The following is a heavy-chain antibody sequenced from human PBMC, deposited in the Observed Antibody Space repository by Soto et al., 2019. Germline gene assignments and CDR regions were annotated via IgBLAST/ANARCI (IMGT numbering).Heavy chain of an antibody. Sequence: GSLRLSCGASGFTFSTYAMSWVRQAPGKGLEWVSSISGGGGTTVYADSVKGRFTISRDNSNNTLYLQMNSLRADDTAVYYCAKFPSFRFLDWFSNHFDYWSKGSPVAVAS. CDR2: ISGGGGTT. V-gene: IGHV3-23*01. D-gene: IGHD3-3*01. CDR3: AKFPSFRFLDWFSNHFDY. CDR1: GFTFSTYA. J-gene: IGHJ4*02.